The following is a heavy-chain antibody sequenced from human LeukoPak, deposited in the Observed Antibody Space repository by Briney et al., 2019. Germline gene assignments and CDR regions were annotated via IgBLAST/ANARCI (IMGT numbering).Heavy chain of an antibody. D-gene: IGHD3-22*01. J-gene: IGHJ4*02. Sequence: SETLSLTCAVYGGSFSGYYWSWVRQPPGKGLEWIGEINHSGSTNYNPSLKSRVTISVDTSKNQFSLKLSSVTAADTAVYYCARGGDYYDSSGYYHFDYWGQGTLVTVSS. CDR3: ARGGDYYDSSGYYHFDY. CDR2: INHSGST. V-gene: IGHV4-34*01. CDR1: GGSFSGYY.